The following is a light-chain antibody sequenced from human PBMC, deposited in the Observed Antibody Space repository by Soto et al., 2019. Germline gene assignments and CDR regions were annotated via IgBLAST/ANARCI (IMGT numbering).Light chain of an antibody. CDR3: CSYTRSDTVV. J-gene: IGLJ2*01. CDR2: EVT. CDR1: GSDVGTYNL. Sequence: QSALTQPASVSGSPGQSITISCTAAGSDVGTYNLVSWYQQHPGKAPKLVIYEVTKRPSGASNRFAGSKSGNTASLTISPLQADDEAYYYCCSYTRSDTVVFGGGTKVTVL. V-gene: IGLV2-23*02.